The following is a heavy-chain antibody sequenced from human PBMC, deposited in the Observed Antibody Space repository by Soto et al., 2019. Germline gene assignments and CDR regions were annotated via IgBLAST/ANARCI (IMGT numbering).Heavy chain of an antibody. D-gene: IGHD4-17*01. CDR1: GGSISSYG. CDR3: AGTADDYGDKPFDY. V-gene: IGHV4-59*08. Sequence: PSETLSLTCTVSGGSISSYGWSWIRQPPGKGLEWIGYIYYSGSTNYNPSLKSRVTISVDTSKNQFSLKLSSVTAADTAVYYCAGTADDYGDKPFDYWGQGTLVTVSS. CDR2: IYYSGST. J-gene: IGHJ4*02.